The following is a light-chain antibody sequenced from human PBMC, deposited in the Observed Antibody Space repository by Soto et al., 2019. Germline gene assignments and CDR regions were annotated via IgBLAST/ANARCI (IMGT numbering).Light chain of an antibody. CDR2: DVS. CDR3: SSYTSSSSLVV. J-gene: IGLJ2*01. CDR1: SSDVGAYDY. V-gene: IGLV2-14*03. Sequence: QSALTQPASASGSPGQSITISCTGTSSDVGAYDYVSWYQQHPGKAPKLMVYDVSERPSGISNRFSGSKSGNTASLTISGLQAEDEADYYCSSYTSSSSLVVFGGGTKLTVL.